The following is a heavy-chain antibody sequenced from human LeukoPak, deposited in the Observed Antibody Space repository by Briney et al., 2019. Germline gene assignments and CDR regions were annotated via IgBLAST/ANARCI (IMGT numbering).Heavy chain of an antibody. CDR3: AKDHDFWSGYARAANFDY. V-gene: IGHV3-23*01. J-gene: IGHJ4*02. CDR2: ISGSGGST. D-gene: IGHD3-3*01. CDR1: GFTFSSYA. Sequence: PGGSLRLSCAASGFTFSSYAMSWVRQAPGKGLEWGSAISGSGGSTYYADSVKGRFTISRDNSKTTLYLQMNSLRAEDTAVYYCAKDHDFWSGYARAANFDYWGQGTLVTVSS.